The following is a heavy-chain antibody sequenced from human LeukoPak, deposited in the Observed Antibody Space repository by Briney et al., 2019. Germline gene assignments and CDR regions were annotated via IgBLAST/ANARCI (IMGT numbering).Heavy chain of an antibody. CDR1: GFTFSRYG. D-gene: IGHD3-10*01. CDR2: IRYDGTEK. Sequence: GGSLRLSCAGSGFTFSRYGIHWVRQAPGKGLQWVAVIRYDGTEKSYADSVKGRFTISRDNSKNTVYLQMNSLRAEDTATYYCARDVWLGQNRFFDYWGQGTLVTVSS. J-gene: IGHJ4*02. V-gene: IGHV3-33*01. CDR3: ARDVWLGQNRFFDY.